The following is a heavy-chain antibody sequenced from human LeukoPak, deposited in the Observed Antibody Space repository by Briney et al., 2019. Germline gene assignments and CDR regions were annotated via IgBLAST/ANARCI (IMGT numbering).Heavy chain of an antibody. CDR3: ARQNVDIVATLDY. J-gene: IGHJ4*02. V-gene: IGHV4-34*01. CDR1: GGSFSGYY. Sequence: SETLSLTCAVYGGSFSGYYWSWIRQPPGKGLEWIGEINHSGSTNYNPSLKSRVTISVDTSKNQFSLKLSSVTAADTAVYYCARQNVDIVATLDYWGQGTLVTVSS. CDR2: INHSGST. D-gene: IGHD5-12*01.